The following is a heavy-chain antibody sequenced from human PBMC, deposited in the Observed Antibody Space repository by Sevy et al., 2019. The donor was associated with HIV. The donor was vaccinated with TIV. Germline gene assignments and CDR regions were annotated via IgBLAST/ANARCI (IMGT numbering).Heavy chain of an antibody. CDR3: AKALNPALESMLEVNLRSLKGFDV. Sequence: GGSLRLSCAASGFTFNTHAMNWVRQAPGKGLEWVSVISGPGYGTNYAGSVKGRFTISRDNSKNTLFLQMNSLRDDDTAVYYCAKALNPALESMLEVNLRSLKGFDVWGQGTMVTVSS. CDR1: GFTFNTHA. D-gene: IGHD3-22*01. V-gene: IGHV3-23*01. J-gene: IGHJ3*01. CDR2: ISGPGYGT.